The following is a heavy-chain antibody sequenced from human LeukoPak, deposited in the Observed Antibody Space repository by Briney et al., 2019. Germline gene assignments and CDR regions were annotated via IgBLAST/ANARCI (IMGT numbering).Heavy chain of an antibody. CDR3: AREGDCSSTSCYHDAFDI. CDR2: IIPIFGTA. Sequence: GASVKVSCKASGGTFSSYAISWVRQAPGQGLEWMGGIIPIFGTANYAQKFQGRVTITADESTSTAYMELSSLRSEDTAVYYCAREGDCSSTSCYHDAFDIWGQGTMVTVSS. D-gene: IGHD2-2*01. J-gene: IGHJ3*02. V-gene: IGHV1-69*13. CDR1: GGTFSSYA.